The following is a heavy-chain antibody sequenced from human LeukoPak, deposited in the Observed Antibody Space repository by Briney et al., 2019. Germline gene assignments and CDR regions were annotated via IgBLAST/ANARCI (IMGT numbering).Heavy chain of an antibody. Sequence: PSETLSLTCTVSYATITSPRYYWAWTRQPPGKGLEWLGTLYCSGSTCYNPSLRSRVTISVDTSSNQFSLKLTSVTAADSAVYFCARHIPHIDYLDYWGQGTLVTVSS. J-gene: IGHJ4*02. CDR1: YATITSPRYY. CDR2: LYCSGST. D-gene: IGHD2-21*01. CDR3: ARHIPHIDYLDY. V-gene: IGHV4-39*01.